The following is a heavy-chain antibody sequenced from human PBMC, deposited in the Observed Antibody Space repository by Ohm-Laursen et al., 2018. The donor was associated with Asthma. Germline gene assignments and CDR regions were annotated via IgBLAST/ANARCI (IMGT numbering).Heavy chain of an antibody. D-gene: IGHD2-8*01. CDR1: GFSFGTFA. J-gene: IGHJ4*02. V-gene: IGHV3-23*01. CDR3: AKDRVYGDGLLAYDY. CDR2: ISGNGGVI. Sequence: SLRLSCAASGFSFGTFAMSWVRQPPGEGLEFVSDISGNGGVITNADSVKGRFTISRDNSKNTVYLQMNSLRAEDTAVYYCAKDRVYGDGLLAYDYWGQGTLVTVSP.